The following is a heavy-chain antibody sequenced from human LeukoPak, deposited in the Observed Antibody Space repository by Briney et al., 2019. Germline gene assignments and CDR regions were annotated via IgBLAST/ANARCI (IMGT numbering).Heavy chain of an antibody. CDR1: GFTFSTYA. CDR2: ISYDGRQN. CDR3: TTGDYDVGY. D-gene: IGHD4-17*01. J-gene: IGHJ4*02. V-gene: IGHV3-30*04. Sequence: QPGRSLRLSCAASGFTFSTYAMNWVRQAPDKGLEWVAVISYDGRQNYYADSVKGRFTISRDNSKNTLYLQMNSLKTEDTAVYYCTTGDYDVGYWGQGTLVTVSS.